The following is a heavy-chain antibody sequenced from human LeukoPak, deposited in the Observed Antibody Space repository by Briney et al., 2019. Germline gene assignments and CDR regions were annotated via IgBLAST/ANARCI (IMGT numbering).Heavy chain of an antibody. CDR2: INHSGST. CDR1: GGSFSGYY. J-gene: IGHJ4*02. Sequence: SETLSLTCAVYGGSFSGYYLSWIRQPPGKGLEWIGEINHSGSTNYNPSLKSRVTISVDTSKNQFSLKLSSVTAADTAVYYCARGYYDSSGYYFAQVLFDYWGQGTLVTVSS. V-gene: IGHV4-34*01. CDR3: ARGYYDSSGYYFAQVLFDY. D-gene: IGHD3-22*01.